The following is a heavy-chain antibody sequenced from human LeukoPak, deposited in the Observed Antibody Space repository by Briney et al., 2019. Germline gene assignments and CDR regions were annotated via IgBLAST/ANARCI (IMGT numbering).Heavy chain of an antibody. V-gene: IGHV1-2*02. CDR2: IDPNSGDT. Sequence: ASVKVSCKASGYTFTDFFFHWVRQAPGQGLEWVGWIDPNSGDTNYAQEFQGRVTMTRDTSINTAYMDLTRLRSDDTAVYFCARRSSVVSSLYYWGQGTLVTVSS. CDR3: ARRSSVVSSLYY. CDR1: GYTFTDFF. D-gene: IGHD3-16*02. J-gene: IGHJ4*02.